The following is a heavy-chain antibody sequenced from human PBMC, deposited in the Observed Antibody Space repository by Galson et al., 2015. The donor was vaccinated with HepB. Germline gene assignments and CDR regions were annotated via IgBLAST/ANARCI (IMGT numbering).Heavy chain of an antibody. Sequence: SCAASGLSFGNYPMHWVRQAPGKGLEWAAVISYDGSDKYYADSVKGQFTISRDNSKNKLYLQLNSLRPEDTAVYYCASLGRNFDLWGRGTLVIVSS. V-gene: IGHV3-30*04. D-gene: IGHD7-27*01. CDR2: ISYDGSDK. CDR1: GLSFGNYP. CDR3: ASLGRNFDL. J-gene: IGHJ2*01.